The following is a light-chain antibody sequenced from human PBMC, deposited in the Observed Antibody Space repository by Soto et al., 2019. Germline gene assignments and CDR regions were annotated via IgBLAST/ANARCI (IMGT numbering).Light chain of an antibody. J-gene: IGLJ1*01. V-gene: IGLV2-14*01. CDR3: SSYTSSSTRV. CDR1: SSDVGGYNY. CDR2: DVS. Sequence: QAVLTHPASVSVYPGQSITISCTGTSSDVGGYNYVSWYQQHPGKAPKLMIYDVSNRPSGVSNRFSGSKSGNTASLTISGLQAEDEADYYCSSYTSSSTRVFGTGTKLTVL.